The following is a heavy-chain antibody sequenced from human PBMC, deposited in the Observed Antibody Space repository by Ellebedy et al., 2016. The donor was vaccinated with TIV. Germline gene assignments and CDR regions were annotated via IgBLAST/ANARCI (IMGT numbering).Heavy chain of an antibody. CDR3: AKDRTSGDGYGVFES. D-gene: IGHD2-21*02. CDR1: GFTFSPYA. Sequence: PGGSLRLSCAASGFTFSPYAMAWVRQAPGKGLEWVSGIVGSGAEKYADSVKGRFTISRDNSKRTVDLQMRSVRAEDKAVYFCAKDRTSGDGYGVFESWGQGTMVSVSS. CDR2: IVGSGA. J-gene: IGHJ4*02. V-gene: IGHV3-23*01.